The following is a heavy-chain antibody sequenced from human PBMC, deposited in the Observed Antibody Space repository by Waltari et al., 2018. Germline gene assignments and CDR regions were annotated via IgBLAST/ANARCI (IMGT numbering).Heavy chain of an antibody. D-gene: IGHD1-1*01. J-gene: IGHJ4*02. CDR3: AREDDAGTDYFDY. V-gene: IGHV4-34*01. CDR1: GGSFSGYY. CDR2: INHSGST. Sequence: QVQLQQWGAGLLKPSETLSLTCAVYGGSFSGYYWSWIRQPPGKGLEWIGEINHSGSTNYNPSRKSRVTISVDTSKNQFSLKLSSVTAADTAVYYCAREDDAGTDYFDYWGQGTLVTVSS.